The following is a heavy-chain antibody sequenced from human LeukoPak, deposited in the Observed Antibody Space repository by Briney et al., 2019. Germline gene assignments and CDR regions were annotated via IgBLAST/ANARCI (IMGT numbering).Heavy chain of an antibody. CDR2: ISAYNGNT. D-gene: IGHD4-11*01. Sequence: ASVKVSCKASGYTFTSYGISWVRQAPGQGLEWMGWISAYNGNTNYAQKLQGRVTMTTDTSTSTAYMELRSLRSDDTAVYYCARDPRTTIDYYYSGMDVWGQGTTVTVSS. CDR1: GYTFTSYG. V-gene: IGHV1-18*01. CDR3: ARDPRTTIDYYYSGMDV. J-gene: IGHJ6*02.